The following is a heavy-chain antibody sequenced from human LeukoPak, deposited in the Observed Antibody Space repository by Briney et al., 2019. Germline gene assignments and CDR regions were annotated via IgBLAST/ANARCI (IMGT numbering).Heavy chain of an antibody. Sequence: GSSVKVSCKASGGTFSSYAISWVRQAPGQGLEWMGGIIPIFGTANYAQKFQGRVTITADESTSTAYMELSSLRSEDTAVYYCAKGALRPWFGEFVHAFDIWGQGTMVTVSS. CDR3: AKGALRPWFGEFVHAFDI. V-gene: IGHV1-69*01. D-gene: IGHD3-10*01. J-gene: IGHJ3*02. CDR2: IIPIFGTA. CDR1: GGTFSSYA.